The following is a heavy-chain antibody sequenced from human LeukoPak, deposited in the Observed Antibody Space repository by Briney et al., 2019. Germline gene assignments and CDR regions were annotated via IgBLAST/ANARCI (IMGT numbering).Heavy chain of an antibody. CDR2: IIPLFDTA. J-gene: IGHJ5*02. Sequence: SVKVSCKASGGTFSSYAISWLRQATGQGLEWMGGIIPLFDTANCAKKFQGRVTITADKSTSTAFMELSSLRSEDTAVYYCARGAGHSGSYFDWFAAWGQGTLVTVSS. CDR1: GGTFSSYA. V-gene: IGHV1-69*06. CDR3: ARGAGHSGSYFDWFAA. D-gene: IGHD1-26*01.